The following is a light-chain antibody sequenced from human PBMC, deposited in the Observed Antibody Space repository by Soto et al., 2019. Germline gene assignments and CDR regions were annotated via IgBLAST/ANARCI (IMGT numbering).Light chain of an antibody. V-gene: IGKV1-6*01. Sequence: AIQLTQSPSSLSASVGDSVTITCRASHDIRRDLAWFQQRPGKAPKILIYGSSDLQSGVPSRFSGSGSGTDFSLTIISLQPEDFTTYFCQQSYSTPRTFGQGTKVDIK. CDR2: GSS. CDR3: QQSYSTPRT. CDR1: HDIRRD. J-gene: IGKJ1*01.